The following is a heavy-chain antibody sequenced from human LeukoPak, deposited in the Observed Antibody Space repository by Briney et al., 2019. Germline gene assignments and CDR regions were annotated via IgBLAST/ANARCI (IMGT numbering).Heavy chain of an antibody. Sequence: SETLSLTCTVSGGSISTTDYYWDWIRQPPGKGLEWIGGIHYSGSTYYSPSLKSRLTTSVDMSKNQFSLKLTSVTAADTAVYYCARRGSGYNTCFDYWGQGTLVTVSS. D-gene: IGHD5-24*01. J-gene: IGHJ4*02. CDR2: IHYSGST. CDR1: GGSISTTDYY. V-gene: IGHV4-39*01. CDR3: ARRGSGYNTCFDY.